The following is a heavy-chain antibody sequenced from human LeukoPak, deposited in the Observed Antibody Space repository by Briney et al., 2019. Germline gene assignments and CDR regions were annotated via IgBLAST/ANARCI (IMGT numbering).Heavy chain of an antibody. J-gene: IGHJ4*02. CDR1: GFTFNSYA. CDR3: AKGSGGSCYSGLDY. V-gene: IGHV3-23*01. D-gene: IGHD2-15*01. CDR2: ISANGGTT. Sequence: RGSLRLSCAAYGFTFNSYALTWVRQAPGKGLEWVSAISANGGTTFYAGSVRGRFTISRDSSKNTVYLQMNSLRAEDSALYFCAKGSGGSCYSGLDYWGQGTLLTVSS.